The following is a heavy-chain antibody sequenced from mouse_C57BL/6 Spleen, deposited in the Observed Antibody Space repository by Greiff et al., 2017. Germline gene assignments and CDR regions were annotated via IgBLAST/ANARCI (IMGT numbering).Heavy chain of an antibody. CDR3: ARRVGLRAWFAY. V-gene: IGHV5-17*01. J-gene: IGHJ3*01. D-gene: IGHD2-4*01. Sequence: EVQLVESGGGLVKPGGSLKLSCAASGFTFSDYGMHWVRQAPEKGLEWVAYISSGSSTIYYADTVNGRFTISRDNAKNTLCLQMTSLRSEDTAMYYCARRVGLRAWFAYWGQGTLVTVSA. CDR1: GFTFSDYG. CDR2: ISSGSSTI.